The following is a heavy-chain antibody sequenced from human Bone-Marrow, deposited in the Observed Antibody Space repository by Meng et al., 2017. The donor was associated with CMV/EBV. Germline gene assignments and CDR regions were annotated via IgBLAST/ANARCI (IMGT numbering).Heavy chain of an antibody. V-gene: IGHV1-24*01. CDR2: FDPEDGET. CDR1: GYTLTELS. Sequence: ASVKVSCKVSGYTLTELSLHWVRQAPGKGLEWMGGFDPEDGETIYAQKFQGRVTMTEDTATDTAYMELNSLRTEDTAVYYCTRKMWDLSDTVLKAYAATNDAFDIWGQGTMVTVSS. J-gene: IGHJ3*02. D-gene: IGHD2-8*01. CDR3: TRKMWDLSDTVLKAYAATNDAFDI.